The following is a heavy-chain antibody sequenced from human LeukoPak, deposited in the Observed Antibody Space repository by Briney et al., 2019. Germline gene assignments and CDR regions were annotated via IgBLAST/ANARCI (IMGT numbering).Heavy chain of an antibody. CDR1: GFTFSSYS. CDR2: ISSSSSTI. D-gene: IGHD4-17*01. J-gene: IGHJ4*02. CDR3: ASGAYGDWL. V-gene: IGHV3-48*01. Sequence: PGGSLRLSCAASGFTFSSYSMNWVRQAPGKGLEWVSYISSSSSTIYYADSVKGRFTISRDNAKNSLYPQMNSLRAEDTAVYYCASGAYGDWLWGQGTLVTVSS.